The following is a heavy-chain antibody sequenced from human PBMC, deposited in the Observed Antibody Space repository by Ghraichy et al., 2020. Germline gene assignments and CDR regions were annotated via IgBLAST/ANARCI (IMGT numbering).Heavy chain of an antibody. V-gene: IGHV4-4*02. CDR3: ARDQNSSSWTPGHAFDI. D-gene: IGHD6-13*01. J-gene: IGHJ3*02. CDR1: GGSISSSNW. CDR2: IYHSGST. Sequence: SETLSLTCAVSGGSISSSNWWSWVRQPPGKGLEWIGEIYHSGSTNYNPSLKSRVTISVDKSKNQFSLKLSSVTAADTAVYYCARDQNSSSWTPGHAFDIWGQGTMVTVSS.